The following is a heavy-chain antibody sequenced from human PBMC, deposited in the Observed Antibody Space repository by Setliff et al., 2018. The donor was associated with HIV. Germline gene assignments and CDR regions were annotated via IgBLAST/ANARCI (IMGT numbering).Heavy chain of an antibody. CDR3: VNPSGAMGDFDS. CDR2: INHSGST. J-gene: IGHJ4*02. CDR1: GGSLSGYY. Sequence: SETLSLTCAVYGGSLSGYYWSWIRQPPGKGPEWIGEINHSGSTYYNPSLKSRVTISIDTSKNQFSLQLTSVTAADTAVYYCVNPSGAMGDFDSWGQGTLVTVSS. D-gene: IGHD3-16*01. V-gene: IGHV4-34*01.